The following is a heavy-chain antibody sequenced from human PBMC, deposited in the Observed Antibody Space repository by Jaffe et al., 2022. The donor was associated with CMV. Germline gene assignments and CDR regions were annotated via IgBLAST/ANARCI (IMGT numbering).Heavy chain of an antibody. D-gene: IGHD3-3*01. Sequence: EVQLVESGGGLVQPGGSLRLSCAASGFTFSSYAMSWVRQAPGKGLEWVSAISGSGGSTYYADSVKGRFTISRDNSKNTLYLQMNSLRAEDTAVYYCAKGGIFGVVILYYYYYMDVWGKGTTVTVSS. CDR1: GFTFSSYA. V-gene: IGHV3-23*04. J-gene: IGHJ6*03. CDR2: ISGSGGST. CDR3: AKGGIFGVVILYYYYYMDV.